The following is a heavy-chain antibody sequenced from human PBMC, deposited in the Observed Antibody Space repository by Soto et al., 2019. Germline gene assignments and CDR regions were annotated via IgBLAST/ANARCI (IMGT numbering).Heavy chain of an antibody. J-gene: IGHJ4*02. CDR3: ASGRRDGYNYFDY. CDR1: GFTFSDYY. Sequence: GGSLRLSCAASGFTFSDYYMSWIRQAPGKGPEWVSYISSSGRTIYYADSVKGRFTISRDNAKNSLYLQMNSLRAEDTAVYYCASGRRDGYNYFDYWGQGTLVTVSS. CDR2: ISSSGRTI. V-gene: IGHV3-11*01. D-gene: IGHD5-12*01.